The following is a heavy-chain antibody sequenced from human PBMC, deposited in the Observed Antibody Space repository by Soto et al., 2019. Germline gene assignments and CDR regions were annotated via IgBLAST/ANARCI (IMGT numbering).Heavy chain of an antibody. CDR2: IIPIFGTA. CDR3: AREAGARYSSSSLFY. J-gene: IGHJ4*02. CDR1: GGTFSSYA. V-gene: IGHV1-69*13. Sequence: SVKVSCKASGGTFSSYAISWVRQAPGQGLEWMGGIIPIFGTANYAQKFQGRVTITADESTSTANMELSSLRSEDTAVYYCAREAGARYSSSSLFYWGQGTLVTVSS. D-gene: IGHD6-6*01.